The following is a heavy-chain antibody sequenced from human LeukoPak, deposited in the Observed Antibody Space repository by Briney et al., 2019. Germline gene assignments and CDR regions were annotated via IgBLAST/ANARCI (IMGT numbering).Heavy chain of an antibody. CDR3: AKVASGSYYNWPFDY. CDR2: ISSIDGST. CDR1: GASISRPYW. J-gene: IGHJ4*02. V-gene: IGHV3-23*01. Sequence: PSGTLSLTCGVSGASISRPYWWSWVRQPPGKGLEWVSGISSIDGSTYYADSVKGRFTVSRDNSKNTLYLQMNSLTAEDTAVYYCAKVASGSYYNWPFDYWGQGTLVTVSS. D-gene: IGHD1-26*01.